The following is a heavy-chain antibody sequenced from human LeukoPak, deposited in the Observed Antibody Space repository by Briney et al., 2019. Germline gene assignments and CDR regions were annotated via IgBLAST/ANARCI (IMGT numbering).Heavy chain of an antibody. CDR2: INPNSGGT. CDR1: GYTFTGYY. D-gene: IGHD3-9*01. V-gene: IGHV1-2*02. CDR3: ARDLPEYYDILTGYTD. J-gene: IGHJ4*02. Sequence: ASVKVSCKASGYTFTGYYMHWVRQAPGQGLEWMGWINPNSGGTNYAQKFQGRVTMTRDTSISTAYMELSRLRSDDTAVYYCARDLPEYYDILTGYTDWGQGTLVTVSS.